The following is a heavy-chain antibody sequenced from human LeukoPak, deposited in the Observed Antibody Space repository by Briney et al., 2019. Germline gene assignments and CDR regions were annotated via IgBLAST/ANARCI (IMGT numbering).Heavy chain of an antibody. CDR1: GGSISSGSYY. D-gene: IGHD2-21*01. Sequence: SETLSLTCTVSGGSISSGSYYWSWIRQPAGKGLEWIGRIYTSGSTNYNPSLKSRVTISVDTSKNQFSLKLSSVTAADTAVYYCATCGGDCPTAGDAFDIWGQGTMVTVSS. CDR2: IYTSGST. V-gene: IGHV4-61*02. J-gene: IGHJ3*02. CDR3: ATCGGDCPTAGDAFDI.